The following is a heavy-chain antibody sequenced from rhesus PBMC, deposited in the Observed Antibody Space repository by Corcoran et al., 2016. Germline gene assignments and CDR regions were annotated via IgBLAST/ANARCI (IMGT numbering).Heavy chain of an antibody. CDR2: IYGSSTST. J-gene: IGHJ4*01. Sequence: QVQLQESGPGVVKPSETLSLTCAVSGGSISDSYRWSWIRQPPGKGLEWSGYIYGSSTSTNYNPALKSRVTSAKDTSKNQFSLKLSSVTAADTAVYYCARDSYNFWSGYYWGQGVLVTVSS. D-gene: IGHD3-3*01. CDR3: ARDSYNFWSGYY. V-gene: IGHV4S10*01. CDR1: GGSISDSYR.